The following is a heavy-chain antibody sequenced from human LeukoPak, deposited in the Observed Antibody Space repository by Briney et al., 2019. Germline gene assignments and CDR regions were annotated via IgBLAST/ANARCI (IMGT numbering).Heavy chain of an antibody. D-gene: IGHD2-15*01. CDR2: INPSGGST. V-gene: IGHV1-46*01. CDR1: GYTFTSYY. CDR3: ARAAGIVVVVAALGP. Sequence: ASVKVSCKASGYTFTSYYMHWVRQAPGQGLKWMGIINPSGGSTSYAQKFQGRVTMTRDTSTSTVYMELSSLRSEDTAVYYCARAAGIVVVVAALGPWGQGTLVTVSS. J-gene: IGHJ5*02.